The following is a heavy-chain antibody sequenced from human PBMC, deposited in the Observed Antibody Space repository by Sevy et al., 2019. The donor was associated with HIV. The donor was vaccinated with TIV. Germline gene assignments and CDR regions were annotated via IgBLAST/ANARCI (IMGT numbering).Heavy chain of an antibody. J-gene: IGHJ5*02. Sequence: ASVKVSCKVSGYTLTELSMHWVRQAPGKGLEWMGGFDPEDGETIYGQKFQGRVTMTEDTSTDTAYMELSSLRSEDTAVYYCATALYSSSWYRYNWFDPWGQGTLVTVSS. CDR3: ATALYSSSWYRYNWFDP. D-gene: IGHD6-13*01. CDR1: GYTLTELS. CDR2: FDPEDGET. V-gene: IGHV1-24*01.